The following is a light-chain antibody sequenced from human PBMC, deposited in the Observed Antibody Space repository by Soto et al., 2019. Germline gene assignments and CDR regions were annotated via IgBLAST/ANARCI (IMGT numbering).Light chain of an antibody. J-gene: IGLJ2*01. Sequence: QYALTQPASMSGSPGQSITISCTGTSSDVGDDNYVSWYQQHPGKAPKLMIYDVSDRPSGVSNRFSGSKSGNTASLTISGLQAEDEADYYCSSYTISAIVFGGGTQLTVL. CDR2: DVS. CDR3: SSYTISAIV. V-gene: IGLV2-14*03. CDR1: SSDVGDDNY.